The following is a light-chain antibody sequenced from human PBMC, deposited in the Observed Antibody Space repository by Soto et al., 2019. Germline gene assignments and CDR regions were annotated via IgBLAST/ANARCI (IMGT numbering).Light chain of an antibody. Sequence: EIVLTQSPGTLSLSPGERATLSCRASQSVSNNYLAWYQQKPGQAPRLLISGASSRATGIPDRFSGSGSGTDFTLTISTLEPEDFAVYYCQRFHNSCQFTFGPGTTVDI. J-gene: IGKJ3*01. CDR1: QSVSNNY. CDR2: GAS. CDR3: QRFHNSCQFT. V-gene: IGKV3-20*01.